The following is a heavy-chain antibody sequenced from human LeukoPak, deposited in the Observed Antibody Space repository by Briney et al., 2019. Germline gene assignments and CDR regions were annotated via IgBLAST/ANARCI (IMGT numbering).Heavy chain of an antibody. CDR1: GYTLTELS. J-gene: IGHJ4*02. Sequence: ASVKVSCKVSGYTLTELSMHWVRQAPGKGLEWMGGFDPEDGETIYAQKFQGRVTMTEDTSTDTAYMELSSLRSEDTAVYYCATDMRRYCSSTSCYAFDYWGQGTLVTVSS. V-gene: IGHV1-24*01. CDR3: ATDMRRYCSSTSCYAFDY. CDR2: FDPEDGET. D-gene: IGHD2-2*01.